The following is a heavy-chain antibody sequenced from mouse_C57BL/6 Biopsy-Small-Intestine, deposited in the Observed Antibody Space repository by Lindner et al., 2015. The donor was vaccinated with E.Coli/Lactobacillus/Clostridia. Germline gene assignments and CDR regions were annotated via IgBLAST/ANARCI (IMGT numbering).Heavy chain of an antibody. CDR2: ISPTGGSP. V-gene: IGHV1-64*01. J-gene: IGHJ3*01. D-gene: IGHD1-1*01. CDR3: AGDSYDAFDI. CDR1: EYTFTSYY. Sequence: SVKVSCKASEYTFTSYYIHWVRQAPGQGLEWMGIISPTGGSPSYSQKFQGRVTLTRDTSTSTVYMELSSLRSEDTALYYCAGDSYDAFDIWGQGTMVTVSS.